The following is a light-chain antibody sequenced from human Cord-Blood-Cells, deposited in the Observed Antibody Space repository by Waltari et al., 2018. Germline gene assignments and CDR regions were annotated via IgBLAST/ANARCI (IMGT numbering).Light chain of an antibody. CDR1: QDISNY. V-gene: IGKV1-33*01. CDR2: DAS. CDR3: QKYDNLLIT. J-gene: IGKJ5*01. Sequence: DIQMTQSPSSLSASVGDSVTVTCQASQDISNYLNWYQQKPGKAPKLLIYDASNLETGVPSRFSGSGSGTHFTFTISSLQPEDIATYYCQKYDNLLITFGQGTRLEIK.